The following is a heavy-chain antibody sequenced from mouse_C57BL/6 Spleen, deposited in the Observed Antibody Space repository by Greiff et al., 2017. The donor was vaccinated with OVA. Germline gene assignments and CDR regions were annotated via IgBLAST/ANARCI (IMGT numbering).Heavy chain of an antibody. CDR3: ARDPDGYYWYFDV. CDR1: GYSITSGYY. J-gene: IGHJ1*03. V-gene: IGHV3-6*01. D-gene: IGHD2-3*01. CDR2: ISYDGSN. Sequence: EVKLVESGPGLVKPSQSLSLTCSVTGYSITSGYYWNWIRQFPGNKLEWMGYISYDGSNNYNPSLKNRISITRDTSKNQFFLKLNSVTTEDTATYYCARDPDGYYWYFDVWGTGTTVTVSS.